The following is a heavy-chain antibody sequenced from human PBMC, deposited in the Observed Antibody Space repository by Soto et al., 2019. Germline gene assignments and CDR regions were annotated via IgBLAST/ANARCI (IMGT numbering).Heavy chain of an antibody. J-gene: IGHJ6*02. V-gene: IGHV4-31*03. Sequence: KSSETLSLTCTVSGGSISSGGYYWSWVRQHPGKGLEWIVYIYYSGSTYYNPSLKSRVTISVDTSKNQFSLKLSSVTAADTAVYYCARSLDSSGYYYYYYYYGMDVWGQGTTVTVSS. CDR2: IYYSGST. D-gene: IGHD3-22*01. CDR3: ARSLDSSGYYYYYYYYGMDV. CDR1: GGSISSGGYY.